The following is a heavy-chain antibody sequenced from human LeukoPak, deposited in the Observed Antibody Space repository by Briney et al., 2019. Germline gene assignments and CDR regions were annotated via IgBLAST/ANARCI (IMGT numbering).Heavy chain of an antibody. J-gene: IGHJ4*02. CDR2: ISYDGSNK. D-gene: IGHD3-22*01. CDR3: AKDRAMIGEGFFDY. CDR1: GFTFSSYG. Sequence: PGRSLRLSCAASGFTFSSYGMHWVRQAPGKGLEWVAVISYDGSNKYYADSVKGRFTISRDNSKNTPYLQMNSLRAEDTAVYYCAKDRAMIGEGFFDYWGQGTLVTVSS. V-gene: IGHV3-30*18.